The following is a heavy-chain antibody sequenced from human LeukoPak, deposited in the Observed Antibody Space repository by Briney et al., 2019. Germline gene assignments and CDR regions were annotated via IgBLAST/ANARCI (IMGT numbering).Heavy chain of an antibody. J-gene: IGHJ4*02. CDR3: ARVYYDSSGHPLVGY. Sequence: PSETLSLTCTVSGGSISSGSYFWSWIRQPAGKGLEWIGRIYTSGSTNYNPSLKSRVTISVDTSKNQFSLKLSSVTAADTAVYYCARVYYDSSGHPLVGYWGQGTLVTVSS. D-gene: IGHD3-22*01. CDR1: GGSISSGSYF. V-gene: IGHV4-61*02. CDR2: IYTSGST.